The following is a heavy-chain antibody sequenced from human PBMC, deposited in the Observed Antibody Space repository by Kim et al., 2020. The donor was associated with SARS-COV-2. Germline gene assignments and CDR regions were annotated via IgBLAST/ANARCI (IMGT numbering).Heavy chain of an antibody. Sequence: TYYADSVKGRFTISRDNSKNTLYLQMNSLRAEDTAVYYCAKAVGIAVFDYWGQGTLVTVSS. V-gene: IGHV3-23*01. J-gene: IGHJ4*02. CDR3: AKAVGIAVFDY. D-gene: IGHD6-19*01. CDR2: T.